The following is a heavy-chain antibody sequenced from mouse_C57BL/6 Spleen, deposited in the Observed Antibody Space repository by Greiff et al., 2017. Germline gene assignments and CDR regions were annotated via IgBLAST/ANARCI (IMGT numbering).Heavy chain of an antibody. CDR2: IDPENGDT. CDR3: TTRPFFDY. Sequence: DVKLQESGAELVRPGPSVKLSCTASGFNIKDDYMHWVKQRPEQGLEWIGWIDPENGDTEYASKVQGTATITADKAYNTAYLQLSSLTSEDTAVYYCTTRPFFDYWGQGTTLTVSS. V-gene: IGHV14-4*01. J-gene: IGHJ2*01. CDR1: GFNIKDDY.